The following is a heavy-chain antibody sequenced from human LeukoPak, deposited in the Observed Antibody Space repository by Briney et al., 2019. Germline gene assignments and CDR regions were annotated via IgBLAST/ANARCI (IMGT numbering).Heavy chain of an antibody. CDR3: ARSPRVAVAESVFDY. J-gene: IGHJ4*02. V-gene: IGHV5-51*01. CDR2: IYPGDSDT. Sequence: GESLKISCKDSGYSFTNYWIGWVRQMPGKGLEWTGIIYPGDSDTRYSPSFQGQVTISADKSISTAYLQWSSLKASDTAMYYCARSPRVAVAESVFDYWGQGTLVTVSS. D-gene: IGHD6-19*01. CDR1: GYSFTNYW.